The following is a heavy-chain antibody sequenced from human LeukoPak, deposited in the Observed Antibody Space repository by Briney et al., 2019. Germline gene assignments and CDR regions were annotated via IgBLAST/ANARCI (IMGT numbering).Heavy chain of an antibody. J-gene: IGHJ5*02. CDR2: IYHSGST. D-gene: IGHD2-2*01. V-gene: IGHV4-30-2*01. CDR3: ARVNRSPYCSSTSCPNWFDP. Sequence: SQTLSLTCTVSGGSISSGGYYWSWIRQPPGQGLEWIGYIYHSGSTYYNPSLKSRVTISVYRSKNQFSLKLSSVTAADTAVYYCARVNRSPYCSSTSCPNWFDPWGQGTLVTVSS. CDR1: GGSISSGGYY.